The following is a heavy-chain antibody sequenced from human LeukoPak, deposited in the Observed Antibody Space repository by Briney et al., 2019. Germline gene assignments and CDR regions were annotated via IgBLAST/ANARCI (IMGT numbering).Heavy chain of an antibody. Sequence: GASVKVSCKVSGYTLTELSMHWVRQAPGKGLEWMGGFDPEDGETIYAQKFQGRVTMTEDTSTDTAYMELSSLRSEDTAVYYCAKHWNLRPFDAFDIWGQGTMVTVSS. V-gene: IGHV1-24*01. D-gene: IGHD1-7*01. J-gene: IGHJ3*02. CDR2: FDPEDGET. CDR3: AKHWNLRPFDAFDI. CDR1: GYTLTELS.